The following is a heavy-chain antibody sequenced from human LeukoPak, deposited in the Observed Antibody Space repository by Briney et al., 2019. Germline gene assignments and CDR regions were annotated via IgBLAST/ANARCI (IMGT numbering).Heavy chain of an antibody. CDR2: FDPEDGET. J-gene: IGHJ5*02. D-gene: IGHD2-15*01. V-gene: IGHV1-24*01. Sequence: ASVKVSCKASGYTLSNSAIHWVRQAPGQRLEWMGGFDPEDGETIYAQKFQGRVTMTEDTSTDTAYMGLSSLRSEDTAVYYCATVGYCSGGSCYGGVSDTGMNWFDPWGQGTLVTVSS. CDR3: ATVGYCSGGSCYGGVSDTGMNWFDP. CDR1: GYTLSNSA.